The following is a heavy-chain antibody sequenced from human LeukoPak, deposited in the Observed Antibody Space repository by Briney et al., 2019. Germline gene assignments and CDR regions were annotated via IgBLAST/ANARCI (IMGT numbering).Heavy chain of an antibody. CDR2: ITGSGGNT. D-gene: IGHD3-9*01. CDR1: GFTFSNYA. Sequence: HPGASLRLSCAASGFTFSNYAMSWVRQAPGKGLEWVSAITGSGGNTYYADSVKGRFTISRDNSKNTVFLQMNSLRVEDTAVYYCAKWGDYDVLTGYYVSDYWGQGTLVTVSS. V-gene: IGHV3-23*01. J-gene: IGHJ4*02. CDR3: AKWGDYDVLTGYYVSDY.